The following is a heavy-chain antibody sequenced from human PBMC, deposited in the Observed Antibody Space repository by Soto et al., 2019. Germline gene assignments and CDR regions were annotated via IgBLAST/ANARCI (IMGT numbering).Heavy chain of an antibody. CDR3: ARVKYRPLWYFDP. CDR1: GGTFSSYA. D-gene: IGHD3-16*02. J-gene: IGHJ2*01. V-gene: IGHV1-69*06. Sequence: ASVKVSCKASGGTFSSYAISWVRQAPGQGLEWMGGIIPIFGTANYAQKFQGRVTITADKSTSTAYMELSSLRSEDTAVYYCARVKYRPLWYFDPWGRGTLVTVSS. CDR2: IIPIFGTA.